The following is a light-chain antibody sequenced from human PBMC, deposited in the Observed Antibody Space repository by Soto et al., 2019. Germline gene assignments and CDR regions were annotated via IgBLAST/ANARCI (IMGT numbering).Light chain of an antibody. Sequence: QSALTQPRSVSGSPGQSVTISCTGTSSDVGGYNYVSWYQQHPGKAPKLMIYDVSKRPSGVPDRFSGSKSGNTASLTISGLQAEDESDYDGCSYAGSYTYRFGTGTEV. CDR2: DVS. V-gene: IGLV2-11*01. CDR3: CSYAGSYTYR. J-gene: IGLJ1*01. CDR1: SSDVGGYNY.